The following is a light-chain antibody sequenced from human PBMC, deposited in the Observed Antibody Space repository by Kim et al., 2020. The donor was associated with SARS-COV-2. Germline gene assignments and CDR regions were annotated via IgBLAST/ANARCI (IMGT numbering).Light chain of an antibody. CDR1: QSVSSSY. V-gene: IGKV3-20*01. CDR2: GAS. Sequence: GERATLSSRTSQSVSSSYLAWYQQKPGQAPRLLIYGASSRATGIPDRFSGSGSGTDFILTISRLEPEDFAVYYCQQYGSSPFTFGPGTKVDIK. CDR3: QQYGSSPFT. J-gene: IGKJ3*01.